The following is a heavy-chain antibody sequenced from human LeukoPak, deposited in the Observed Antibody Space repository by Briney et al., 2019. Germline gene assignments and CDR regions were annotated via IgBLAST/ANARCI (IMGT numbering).Heavy chain of an antibody. CDR2: MNPNSGNT. CDR1: GYTFTSYD. V-gene: IGHV1-8*02. CDR3: ARDSLDQEFGELLFVLDY. D-gene: IGHD3-10*01. Sequence: ASVKVSCKASGYTFTSYDINWVRQATGQGLEWMGWMNPNSGNTGYPQKFQGRVTMTRDTSTSTVYMELSSLRSEDTAVYYCARDSLDQEFGELLFVLDYWGQGTLVTVSS. J-gene: IGHJ4*02.